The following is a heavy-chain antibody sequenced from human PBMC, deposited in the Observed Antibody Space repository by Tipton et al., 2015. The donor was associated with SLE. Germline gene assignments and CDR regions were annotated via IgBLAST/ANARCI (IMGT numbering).Heavy chain of an antibody. V-gene: IGHV4-4*08. Sequence: TLSLTCAVYGGSFSGYYWSWIRQPPGKGLEWIGYIYTSGSTNYNPSLKSRVTISVDTSKNQFSLRLSSVTAADTAVYYCARDRYYDSSGYYFLFDSWGQGTLVTVSS. CDR2: IYTSGST. J-gene: IGHJ4*02. CDR1: GGSFSGYY. CDR3: ARDRYYDSSGYYFLFDS. D-gene: IGHD3-22*01.